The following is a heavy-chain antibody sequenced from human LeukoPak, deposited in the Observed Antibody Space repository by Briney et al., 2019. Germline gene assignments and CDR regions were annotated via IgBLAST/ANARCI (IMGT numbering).Heavy chain of an antibody. CDR2: IKQDGSEK. J-gene: IGHJ4*02. Sequence: LPGGSLRLSCAASGFTFSSYGMHWVRQTPGKGLEWVANIKQDGSEKYYVGSVEGRFTISRDNAKNSLFLQMNSLRAEDTAIYYCARDLIGYYDSGSPDFWGQGTLVTVSP. CDR1: GFTFSSYG. V-gene: IGHV3-7*01. CDR3: ARDLIGYYDSGSPDF. D-gene: IGHD3-10*01.